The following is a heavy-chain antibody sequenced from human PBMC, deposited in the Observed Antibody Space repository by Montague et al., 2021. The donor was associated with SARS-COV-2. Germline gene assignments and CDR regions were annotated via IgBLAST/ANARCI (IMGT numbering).Heavy chain of an antibody. J-gene: IGHJ6*02. CDR1: GFSLRTAETC. D-gene: IGHD7-27*01. V-gene: IGHV2-70*11. CDR2: IDWDGDK. Sequence: PVLVKLTQTLTLTCTFSGFSLRTAETCVSWIRQPPGKAPQWLARIDWDGDKYYSRTLETRVSISTDTAKTQVVLTMTNVDPMDTATYYCARLSGVAPRCYYEGMDVWGQGTAVTVSS. CDR3: ARLSGVAPRCYYEGMDV.